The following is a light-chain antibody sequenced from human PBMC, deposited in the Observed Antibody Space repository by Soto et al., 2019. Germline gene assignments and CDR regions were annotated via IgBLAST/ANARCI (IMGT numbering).Light chain of an antibody. CDR3: QQYGNSPQVT. Sequence: EIVLTQSPGTLSFSPGERATLSWRASQSVSSSYVAWYQQKPGQAPRLLIYGASSRATGIPDRFSGSGSGTDFTLTISRLEPEDFAVYYCQQYGNSPQVTFGQGTRLEIK. V-gene: IGKV3-20*01. CDR2: GAS. J-gene: IGKJ5*01. CDR1: QSVSSSY.